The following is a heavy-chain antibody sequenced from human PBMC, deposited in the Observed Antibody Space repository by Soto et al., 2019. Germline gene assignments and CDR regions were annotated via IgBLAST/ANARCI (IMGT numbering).Heavy chain of an antibody. CDR2: IYYSGST. Sequence: LCGGSISSGGYYWSWIRQHPGKGLEWIGYIYYSGSTYYNPSLKSRVTISVDTSKNQFSLKLSSVTAADTAVYYCARDFYDILTGYSFLDYWGQGTLVTVSS. J-gene: IGHJ4*02. V-gene: IGHV4-31*02. CDR1: GGSISSGGYY. CDR3: ARDFYDILTGYSFLDY. D-gene: IGHD3-9*01.